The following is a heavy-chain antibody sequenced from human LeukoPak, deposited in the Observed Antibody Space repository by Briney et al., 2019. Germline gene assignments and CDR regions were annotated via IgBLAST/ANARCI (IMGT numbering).Heavy chain of an antibody. CDR1: GFTLSSYA. D-gene: IGHD3-10*01. J-gene: IGHJ4*02. Sequence: GGSPRHSLAASGFTLSSYAMSWVRQAPGKGLEWVSTISGSGGTTYYADSVKGRFTISRDNSKNTMYLQMNSLRAEDTAVYYCAKAIWFGELQFLEYSGEGTLVTVSS. CDR2: ISGSGGTT. V-gene: IGHV3-23*01. CDR3: AKAIWFGELQFLEY.